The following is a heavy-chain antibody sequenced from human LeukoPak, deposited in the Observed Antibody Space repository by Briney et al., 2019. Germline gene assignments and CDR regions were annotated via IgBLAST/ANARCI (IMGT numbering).Heavy chain of an antibody. CDR3: ARMLRPMYYFDY. CDR1: GGSISSGGYY. V-gene: IGHV4-31*03. J-gene: IGHJ4*02. D-gene: IGHD2-15*01. Sequence: SETLSLTCTVSGGSISSGGYYWSWIRQHPGKGLEWIGYIYYSGSTYYKPSLKSRVTISVDTSKNQFSLKLSSVTAADTAVYYCARMLRPMYYFDYWGQGTLVTVSS. CDR2: IYYSGST.